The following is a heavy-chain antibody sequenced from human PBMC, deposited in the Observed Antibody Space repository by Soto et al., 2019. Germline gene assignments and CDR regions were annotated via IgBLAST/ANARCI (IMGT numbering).Heavy chain of an antibody. J-gene: IGHJ6*02. CDR2: ISYDGSNK. CDR3: ARGGVGFLEWPSPYYYGMDV. V-gene: IGHV3-30-3*01. D-gene: IGHD3-3*01. Sequence: GGSLRLSCAASGFTFSSYAMHWVRQAPGKGLEWVAVISYDGSNKYYADSVKGRFTISRDNSKNTLYLQMNSLRAEDTAVYYCARGGVGFLEWPSPYYYGMDVWGQGT. CDR1: GFTFSSYA.